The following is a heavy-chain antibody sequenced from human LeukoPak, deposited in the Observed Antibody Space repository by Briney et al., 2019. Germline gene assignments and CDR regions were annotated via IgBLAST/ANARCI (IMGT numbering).Heavy chain of an antibody. CDR2: IPYDGSNK. D-gene: IGHD6-19*01. Sequence: GGSLRLSCAASGFTFSSYGVHWVRQAPGKGLEWVAFIPYDGSNKHYADSVKGRFTISRDNSKNTLYLQMNSLRAEDTAVYYCAKDVRTIIAVAGTFDDWGQGTLVTVSS. V-gene: IGHV3-30*02. CDR1: GFTFSSYG. CDR3: AKDVRTIIAVAGTFDD. J-gene: IGHJ4*02.